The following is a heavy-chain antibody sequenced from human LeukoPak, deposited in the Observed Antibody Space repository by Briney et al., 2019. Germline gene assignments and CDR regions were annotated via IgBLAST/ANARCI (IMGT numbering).Heavy chain of an antibody. Sequence: GGSLRLSCAASGFTFSSYGMHWVRQAPGKGLEWVSGINWNGGSTGYADSVEGRFTISRDNAKNYLYLQMNSLRAEDTAVYYCAKARYYYDSSGYLIFDYWGQGTLVTVSS. CDR2: INWNGGST. V-gene: IGHV3-20*04. CDR3: AKARYYYDSSGYLIFDY. J-gene: IGHJ4*02. CDR1: GFTFSSYG. D-gene: IGHD3-22*01.